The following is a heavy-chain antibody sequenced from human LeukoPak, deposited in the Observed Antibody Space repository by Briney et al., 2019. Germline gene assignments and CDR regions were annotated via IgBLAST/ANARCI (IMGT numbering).Heavy chain of an antibody. J-gene: IGHJ3*02. D-gene: IGHD6-13*01. Sequence: GGSLRLSCAASGFTFSSYAMSWVRQAPGKGLEWVSAISGSGGSTYYADSVKGRFTISRDNSKNTLNLQMNSLRAEDTAVYYCAKGSAAAGTIYTFDIWGQGTMVTVSS. V-gene: IGHV3-23*01. CDR1: GFTFSSYA. CDR3: AKGSAAAGTIYTFDI. CDR2: ISGSGGST.